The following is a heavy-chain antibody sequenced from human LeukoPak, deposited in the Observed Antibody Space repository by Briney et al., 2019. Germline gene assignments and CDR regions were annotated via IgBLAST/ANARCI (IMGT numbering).Heavy chain of an antibody. D-gene: IGHD5-24*01. Sequence: SVKVSCKASGGTFSSYAISWVRQAPGQGLEWMGGIIPIFGTANYAQKFQGRVTITADESTSTAYMELSSLRSEDTAVYYCATVSRVAVGWHKKKYYYYYMGVWGKGTTVTVSS. J-gene: IGHJ6*03. CDR1: GGTFSSYA. CDR2: IIPIFGTA. V-gene: IGHV1-69*13. CDR3: ATVSRVAVGWHKKKYYYYYMGV.